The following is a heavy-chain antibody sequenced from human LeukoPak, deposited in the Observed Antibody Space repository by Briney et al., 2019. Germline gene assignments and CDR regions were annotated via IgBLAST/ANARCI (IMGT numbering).Heavy chain of an antibody. D-gene: IGHD3-10*01. CDR3: ARGAGYYGSGDQVDY. V-gene: IGHV3-74*01. J-gene: IGHJ4*02. CDR1: GFTFSSYW. Sequence: GGSLRLSCAASGFTFSSYWMHWVRQAPGKGLVWFSRINSDGSSTSYADSVKGRFTISRDNAKNTLYLQMNSLRAEDTAVYYCARGAGYYGSGDQVDYWGQGTLVTVSS. CDR2: INSDGSST.